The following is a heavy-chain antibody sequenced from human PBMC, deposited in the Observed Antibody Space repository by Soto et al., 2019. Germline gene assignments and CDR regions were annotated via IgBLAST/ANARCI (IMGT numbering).Heavy chain of an antibody. Sequence: GGSLRLSCSASGFTFSTSPMHWVRQAPGKGLEYVSAISPTGGTTYYADSLKGRFTTSRDNSKSTLYLQMNSLRAEDTAVYYCAALIVVVMYPDYWGQGTLVTVSS. V-gene: IGHV3-64*04. D-gene: IGHD3-22*01. J-gene: IGHJ4*02. CDR1: GFTFSTSP. CDR2: ISPTGGTT. CDR3: AALIVVVMYPDY.